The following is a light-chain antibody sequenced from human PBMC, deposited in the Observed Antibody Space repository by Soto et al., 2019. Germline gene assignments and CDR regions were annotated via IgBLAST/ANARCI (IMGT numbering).Light chain of an antibody. V-gene: IGLV2-18*01. J-gene: IGLJ1*01. CDR1: TSDIDNYDS. CDR2: DVN. CDR3: SFSTSKGSII. Sequence: QSVLTQPPSVSGSPGQSVTISCTGTTSDIDNYDSVSWYQQAPGTAPKLIIYDVNTRPSGAPDRFSGSTSGNTASLTISRLQAEDETDYFCSFSTSKGSIIVGPGTKLTVL.